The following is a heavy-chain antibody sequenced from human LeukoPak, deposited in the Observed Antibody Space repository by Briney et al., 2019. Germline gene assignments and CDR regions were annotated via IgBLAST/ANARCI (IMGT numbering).Heavy chain of an antibody. CDR3: ARISSPGYFDY. V-gene: IGHV3-74*01. J-gene: IGHJ4*02. D-gene: IGHD6-13*01. CDR2: INSDGSST. CDR1: GFTFSSYW. Sequence: GGSLRLSCAASGFTFSSYWMHWVRQAPGKGLVWVSRINSDGSSTSYADSVKGRFTISRDNAKNSLYLQLSSLRAEDTAVYYCARISSPGYFDYWGQGTLVTVSS.